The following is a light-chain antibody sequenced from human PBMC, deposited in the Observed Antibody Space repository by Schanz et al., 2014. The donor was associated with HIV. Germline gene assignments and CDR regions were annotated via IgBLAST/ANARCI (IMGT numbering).Light chain of an antibody. CDR2: WAS. Sequence: DIVMTQSPDSLAVSLGERATINCKSSQSVLYRTSNKNYLSWYQHKAGQPPRLLIYWASTRESGVPDRFSGSGSGTDFTLTISSLQAEDVAVYYCQQYYSTPPTFGGGTKVEIK. CDR3: QQYYSTPPT. J-gene: IGKJ4*01. CDR1: QSVLYRTSNKNY. V-gene: IGKV4-1*01.